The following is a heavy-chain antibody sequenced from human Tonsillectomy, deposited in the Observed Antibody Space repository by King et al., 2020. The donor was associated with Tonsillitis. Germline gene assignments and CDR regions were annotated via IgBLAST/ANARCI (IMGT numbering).Heavy chain of an antibody. CDR2: MYHSGRT. Sequence: VQLQESGPGLVKPSETLSLTCTISGGSISSYYWSWIRQPPGKGLEWIGSMYHSGRTNYHPSLTSRVTISVDMSRNQLALKLSSVTAADTAVYYCARGELAHFDFWGQGTLVTVSS. J-gene: IGHJ4*02. CDR3: ARGELAHFDF. CDR1: GGSISSYY. V-gene: IGHV4-59*01.